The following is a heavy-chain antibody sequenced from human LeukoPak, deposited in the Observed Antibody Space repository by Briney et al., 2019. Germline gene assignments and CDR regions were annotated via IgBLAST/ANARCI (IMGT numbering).Heavy chain of an antibody. CDR3: AGGHYCSSTSCYGANYFDY. J-gene: IGHJ4*02. D-gene: IGHD2-2*01. CDR2: IYSGGST. Sequence: PGGSLRLSCSASGFTVSSNYMSWVRQAPGKGLEWVSVIYSGGSTYYADSVKGRFTISRDNSKNTLYLQMNSLRAEDTAVYYCAGGHYCSSTSCYGANYFDYWGQGTLVTVSS. CDR1: GFTVSSNY. V-gene: IGHV3-53*01.